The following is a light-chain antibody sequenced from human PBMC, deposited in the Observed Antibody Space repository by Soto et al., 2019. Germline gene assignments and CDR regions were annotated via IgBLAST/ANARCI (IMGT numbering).Light chain of an antibody. J-gene: IGKJ2*01. V-gene: IGKV1-39*01. Sequence: DIQMTQSPSSLSASVGDRVTITCRASQRISNSLNWYQQKPGKAPHLLIYAASNLQSGVPSRFSGSGSGTDFTLTISSLQPEDFATYYCQHSYSAPQRYTFGQGTKLEIK. CDR3: QHSYSAPQRYT. CDR2: AAS. CDR1: QRISNS.